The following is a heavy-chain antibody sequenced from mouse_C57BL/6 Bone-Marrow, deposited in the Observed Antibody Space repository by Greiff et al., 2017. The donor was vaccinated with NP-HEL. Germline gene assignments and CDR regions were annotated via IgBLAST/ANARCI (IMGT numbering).Heavy chain of an antibody. V-gene: IGHV1-22*01. CDR1: GYTFTDYN. CDR3: AILSLLLGFAY. CDR2: INPNNGGT. D-gene: IGHD2-1*01. Sequence: EVQLQQSGPELVKPGASVKMSCKASGYTFTDYNMHWVKQSHGKSLEWIGYINPNNGGTSYNQKFKGKAKLTVNKSSSTAYMELRSLTSEEAAVYYCAILSLLLGFAYWGQGTLVTVSA. J-gene: IGHJ3*01.